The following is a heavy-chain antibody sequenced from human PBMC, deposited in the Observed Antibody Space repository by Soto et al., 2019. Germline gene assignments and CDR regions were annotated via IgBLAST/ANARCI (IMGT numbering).Heavy chain of an antibody. CDR2: ISAYNGNT. Sequence: ASVKVSCKSSGYTFTSYGISWVRQAPGQGLEWMGWISAYNGNTNYAQKLQGRVTMTTDTSTSTAYMELRSLRSDDTAVYYCARDLHWDIVVAPAAIQGGNWFDPWGQGTRVTVCS. D-gene: IGHD2-2*02. CDR3: ARDLHWDIVVAPAAIQGGNWFDP. J-gene: IGHJ5*02. V-gene: IGHV1-18*04. CDR1: GYTFTSYG.